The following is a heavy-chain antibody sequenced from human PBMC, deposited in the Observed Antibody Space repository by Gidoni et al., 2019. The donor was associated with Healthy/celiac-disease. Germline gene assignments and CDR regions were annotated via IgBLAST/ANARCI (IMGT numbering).Heavy chain of an antibody. Sequence: QVQLVQSGAEVKKPGASVKVSCKASGYTFTGYYMHWVRQAPGQGLEWMGWINPNSGGTNYAQKFQGRVTMTRDTSISTAYMELSRLRSDDTAVYYCARFKGSSSLRFEWGLDYWGQGTLVTVSS. CDR2: INPNSGGT. D-gene: IGHD6-6*01. J-gene: IGHJ4*02. CDR3: ARFKGSSSLRFEWGLDY. V-gene: IGHV1-2*02. CDR1: GYTFTGYY.